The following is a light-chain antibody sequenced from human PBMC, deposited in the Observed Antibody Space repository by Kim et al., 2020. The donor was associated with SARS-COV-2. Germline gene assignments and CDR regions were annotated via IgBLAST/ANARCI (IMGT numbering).Light chain of an antibody. CDR2: GAS. V-gene: IGKV3-20*01. Sequence: IVLTQSPGTLSLSPGERATLSCRASQTVTNRYLAWYQQKPGQTPRLLIYGASSRGTGIPDRFSGSGSGTDFSLTISGLETDDFAVYYCQQYGTSPITFGQGTRLEIK. J-gene: IGKJ5*01. CDR1: QTVTNRY. CDR3: QQYGTSPIT.